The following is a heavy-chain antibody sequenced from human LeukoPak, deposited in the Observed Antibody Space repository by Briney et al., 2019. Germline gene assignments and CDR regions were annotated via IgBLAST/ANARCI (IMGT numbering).Heavy chain of an antibody. Sequence: GGSLRLSCAASGFTFDDYAMHWVRQAPGKGLEWVSGISWNSGSIGYADSVKGRFTSSRDNAKNSLYLQMNSLRAEDTALYYCAKDMERIQLWASFDYWGQGTLVTVSS. V-gene: IGHV3-9*01. CDR2: ISWNSGSI. CDR1: GFTFDDYA. D-gene: IGHD5-18*01. J-gene: IGHJ4*02. CDR3: AKDMERIQLWASFDY.